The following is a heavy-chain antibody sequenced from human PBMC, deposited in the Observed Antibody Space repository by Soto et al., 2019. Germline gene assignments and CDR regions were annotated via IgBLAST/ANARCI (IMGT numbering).Heavy chain of an antibody. Sequence: QVQLQQWGAGLLKPSETLSLTCAVYGGSFSGYYWSWIRQPPGKGLEWIGEINHSGSTNYNPSLKRRVTISVDTPTNQFSQKCSSVTAADTAVYYCARGQSRMLTFGGVIVPNAFDYWGQGTLVTVSS. J-gene: IGHJ4*02. CDR3: ARGQSRMLTFGGVIVPNAFDY. D-gene: IGHD3-16*02. CDR1: GGSFSGYY. V-gene: IGHV4-34*01. CDR2: INHSGST.